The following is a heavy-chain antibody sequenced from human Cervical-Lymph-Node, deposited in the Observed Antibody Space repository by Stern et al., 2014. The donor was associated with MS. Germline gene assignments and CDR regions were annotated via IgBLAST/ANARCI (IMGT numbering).Heavy chain of an antibody. D-gene: IGHD6-13*01. V-gene: IGHV2-26*01. CDR3: ARIGSSWYGYYYYYGMDV. CDR2: IFSNDEK. CDR1: GFSLSNARMG. Sequence: QVTLRESGPVLVKPTETLTLTCTVSGFSLSNARMGVSWIRQPPGKALEWLAHIFSNDEKSYSPSLKTRLTISKDTSKSQVVLTMTNVDPVDTATYYCARIGSSWYGYYYYYGMDVWGQGTTVTVSS. J-gene: IGHJ6*02.